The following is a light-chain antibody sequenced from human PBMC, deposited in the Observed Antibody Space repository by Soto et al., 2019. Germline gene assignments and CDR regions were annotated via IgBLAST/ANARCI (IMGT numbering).Light chain of an antibody. V-gene: IGLV1-40*01. Sequence: QSVLTQPTSVSGAPGQRVTISCTGSSSNIGAGYDVHWYQQLPGTAPKLLIYGNSNRPSGVPDRFSGSKSGTSASLAITGLQAEDEADYYCKSYDSSLSGYVVFGGGTKLTVL. CDR3: KSYDSSLSGYVV. J-gene: IGLJ2*01. CDR1: SSNIGAGYD. CDR2: GNS.